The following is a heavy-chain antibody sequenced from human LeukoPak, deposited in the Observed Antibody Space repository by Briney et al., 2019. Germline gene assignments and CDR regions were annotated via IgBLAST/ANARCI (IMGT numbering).Heavy chain of an antibody. D-gene: IGHD1-1*01. CDR1: GFTFRNYC. V-gene: IGHV3-7*01. CDR2: TKPDGSAE. Sequence: GGSLRLSCAASGFTFRNYCMGWVRQAPGKGLEWVANTKPDGSAEYYADSVRGRFTTSRDSANNFLYLQMNSLRAEDTAVYYCVRGTMNAIVQLDYWGQGTLVTVSS. CDR3: VRGTMNAIVQLDY. J-gene: IGHJ4*02.